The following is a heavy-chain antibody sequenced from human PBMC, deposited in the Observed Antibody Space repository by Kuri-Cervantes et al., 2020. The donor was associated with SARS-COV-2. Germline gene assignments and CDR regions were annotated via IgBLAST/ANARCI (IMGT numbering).Heavy chain of an antibody. CDR3: AHVVPVGQFDY. V-gene: IGHV2-5*02. Sequence: SGPTLVKPTQTLTLTCTFSGFSLSTSGVGVGWIRQPQGKALEWLALIYWDDDKRYSPSLKSRLTITKDTSKNEVVLTMTNMDPVDTATYFCAHVVPVGQFDYWGQGTQVTVSS. CDR2: IYWDDDK. J-gene: IGHJ4*02. CDR1: GFSLSTSGVG. D-gene: IGHD2-2*01.